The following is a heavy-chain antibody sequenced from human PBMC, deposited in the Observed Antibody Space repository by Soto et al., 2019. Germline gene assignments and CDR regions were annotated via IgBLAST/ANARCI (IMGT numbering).Heavy chain of an antibody. J-gene: IGHJ4*02. Sequence: SETLSLTCTVSGGSINSGRYSWTWIRQPPGKGLEWIGHMYHTGTTYYNPSLKSRVTMSVDTSKNHFSLKLSSVTAADTAVYYCASHHDSWGQGTLVTVSS. CDR1: GGSINSGRYS. CDR2: MYHTGTT. V-gene: IGHV4-30-2*01. CDR3: ASHHDS.